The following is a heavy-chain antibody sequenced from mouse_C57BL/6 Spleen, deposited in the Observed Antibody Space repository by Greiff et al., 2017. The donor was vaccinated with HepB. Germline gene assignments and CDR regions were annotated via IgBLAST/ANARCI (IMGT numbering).Heavy chain of an antibody. V-gene: IGHV1-80*01. Sequence: QVQLQQSGAELVKPGASVKISCKASGYAFSSYWMNWVKQRPGKGLEWIGQIYPGDGDTNYNGKFKGKATLTADKSSSTAYMQLSSLTSEDSAVYFCARGIYGNYNAMDYWGQGTSVTVSS. D-gene: IGHD2-1*01. CDR3: ARGIYGNYNAMDY. CDR1: GYAFSSYW. J-gene: IGHJ4*01. CDR2: IYPGDGDT.